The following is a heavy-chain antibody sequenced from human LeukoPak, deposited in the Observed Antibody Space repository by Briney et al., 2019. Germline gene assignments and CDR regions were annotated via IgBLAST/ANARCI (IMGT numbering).Heavy chain of an antibody. CDR3: AREYHSHYGDYGSQAHYFDY. CDR2: IYSGGST. J-gene: IGHJ4*02. V-gene: IGHV3-66*01. CDR1: GFTVSSNY. Sequence: GGSLRLSCAASGFTVSSNYMSWVRQAPGKGLEWVSVIYSGGSTYYADSVKGRFTISRDNSKNTLYLQMNSLGAEDTAVYYCAREYHSHYGDYGSQAHYFDYWGQGTLVTVSS. D-gene: IGHD4-17*01.